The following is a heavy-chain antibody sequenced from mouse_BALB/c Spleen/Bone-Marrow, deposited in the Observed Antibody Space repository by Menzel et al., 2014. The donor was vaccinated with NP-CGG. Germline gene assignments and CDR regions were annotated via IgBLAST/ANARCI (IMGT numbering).Heavy chain of an antibody. D-gene: IGHD2-10*02. V-gene: IGHV1-14*01. Sequence: EVNLVESGPELVKPGASVKMSCKASGYTFTSYVMHWVKQKPGQGLEWIGYINPYNDGTKYNEKSKGKATLTSDKSSSTAYMELSSLTSEDSAVYYCARRVWYYYPMDYWGQGTSVTVSS. CDR3: ARRVWYYYPMDY. CDR2: INPYNDGT. CDR1: GYTFTSYV. J-gene: IGHJ4*01.